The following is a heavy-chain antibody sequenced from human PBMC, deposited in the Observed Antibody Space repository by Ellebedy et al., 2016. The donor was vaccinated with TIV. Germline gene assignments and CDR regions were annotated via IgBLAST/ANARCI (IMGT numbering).Heavy chain of an antibody. CDR2: VYYSGSP. D-gene: IGHD1-1*01. J-gene: IGHJ4*02. CDR3: ARIDPWKPIDD. Sequence: MPGGSLRLSCGVSGCSVSTTRYYRRWIRQPPGKGLERTGIVYYSGSPYYNPSFKSRVPLSADTSKNQFSLNLRTVSAAEKALYYCARIDPWKPIDDWGQGILVTVSS. CDR1: GCSVSTTRYY. V-gene: IGHV4-39*01.